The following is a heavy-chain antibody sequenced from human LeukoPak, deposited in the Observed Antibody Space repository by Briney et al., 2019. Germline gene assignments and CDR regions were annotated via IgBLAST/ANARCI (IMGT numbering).Heavy chain of an antibody. CDR2: FDPEDGQT. CDR1: GYTLNELS. Sequence: ASVKVSRKVSGYTLNELSMHWVRQAPGKGLEWMGGFDPEDGQTVYAPKFQGRVTLTEDTSTDTAYMELTSLRFEDTAVYYCAKEGFFRGVKGPNYWGQGTLVTVSS. J-gene: IGHJ4*02. V-gene: IGHV1-24*01. CDR3: AKEGFFRGVKGPNY. D-gene: IGHD3-10*01.